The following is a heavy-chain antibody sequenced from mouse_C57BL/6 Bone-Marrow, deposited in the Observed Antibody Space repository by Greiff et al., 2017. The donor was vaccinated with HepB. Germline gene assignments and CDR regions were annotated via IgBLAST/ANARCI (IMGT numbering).Heavy chain of an antibody. Sequence: EVQVVESGGGLVQPGGSMKLSCAASGFTFSDAWMDWVRQSPEKGLEWVAEIRNKANNHATYYAESVKGRFTISRDASKSSVYLQMNSLRAEDTGIYYCTRKWVITRGYYFDCWGQGTTLTVSS. J-gene: IGHJ2*01. CDR1: GFTFSDAW. CDR3: TRKWVITRGYYFDC. CDR2: IRNKANNHAT. D-gene: IGHD2-4*01. V-gene: IGHV6-6*01.